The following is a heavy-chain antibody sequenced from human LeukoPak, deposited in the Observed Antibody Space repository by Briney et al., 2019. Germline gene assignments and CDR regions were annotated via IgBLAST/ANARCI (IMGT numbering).Heavy chain of an antibody. CDR3: ARHSAGTTKDY. D-gene: IGHD1-1*01. CDR1: GGSISSYY. CDR2: ISYTGST. Sequence: SETLSLTCTVSGGSISSYYWSWIRQPPGKGLEWIGFISYTGSTNYNPSLKTRVTISVDTSKNQFSLKLSSVTAADTAVYYFARHSAGTTKDYWGQGTLVTVSS. J-gene: IGHJ4*02. V-gene: IGHV4-59*08.